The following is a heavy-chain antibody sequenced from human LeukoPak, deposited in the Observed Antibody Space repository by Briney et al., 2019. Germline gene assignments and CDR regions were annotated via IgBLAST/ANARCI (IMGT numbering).Heavy chain of an antibody. Sequence: GESLKISCKGPGYSFTSYWIGWVRQMPGKGLEWMGIIYPGDSDTRYSPSFQGQVTISADKSISTAYLQWSSLKASDTAMYYCARPHADFWSGYYGSFDYRGQGTLVTVSS. CDR1: GYSFTSYW. V-gene: IGHV5-51*01. CDR3: ARPHADFWSGYYGSFDY. J-gene: IGHJ4*02. D-gene: IGHD3-3*01. CDR2: IYPGDSDT.